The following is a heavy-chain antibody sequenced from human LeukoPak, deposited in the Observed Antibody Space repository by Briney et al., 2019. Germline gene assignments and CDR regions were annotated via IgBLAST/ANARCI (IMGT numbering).Heavy chain of an antibody. V-gene: IGHV1-2*02. D-gene: IGHD3-10*01. CDR1: GYTFTDYY. J-gene: IGHJ3*02. CDR2: INPNSGGT. Sequence: ASVKVSCKASGYTFTDYYMHWVRQAPGQGLEWRGWINPNSGGTNYAQKFQGRVTMTRDTSISTGYMELSRLRSDDTAVYYCARDSGSDAFDIWGQGTMVTVSS. CDR3: ARDSGSDAFDI.